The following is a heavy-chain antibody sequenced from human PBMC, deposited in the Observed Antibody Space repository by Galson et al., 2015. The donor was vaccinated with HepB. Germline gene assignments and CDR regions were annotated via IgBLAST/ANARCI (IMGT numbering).Heavy chain of an antibody. D-gene: IGHD1-14*01. CDR3: TTTVRPEDFIDY. V-gene: IGHV3-15*01. J-gene: IGHJ4*02. CDR1: GFTFTDDW. Sequence: SLRLSCAASGFTFTDDWVSWVRQAPGKGLEWVGRIKSKTFGGTVDYATPVKGRSTISSDDSKHTLSLLMNSLKTEDTAVYYCTTTVRPEDFIDYWGQGTLVTVSS. CDR2: IKSKTFGGTV.